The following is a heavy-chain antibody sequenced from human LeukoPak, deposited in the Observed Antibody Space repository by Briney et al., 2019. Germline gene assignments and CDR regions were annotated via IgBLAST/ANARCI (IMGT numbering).Heavy chain of an antibody. D-gene: IGHD2-21*02. Sequence: GASVKVSCKASGYTFTSYAMNWVRQAPGQGLEWMGIVNPSGGSTSYAQKFQGRVTITADKSTSTAYMELSSLRSEDTAVYYCRYCGGDCYSSNSAFDIWGQGTMVTVSS. J-gene: IGHJ3*02. CDR2: VNPSGGST. V-gene: IGHV1-46*01. CDR3: RYCGGDCYSSNSAFDI. CDR1: GYTFTSYA.